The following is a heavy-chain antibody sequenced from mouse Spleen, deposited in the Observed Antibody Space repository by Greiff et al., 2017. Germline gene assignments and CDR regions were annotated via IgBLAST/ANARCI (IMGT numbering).Heavy chain of an antibody. D-gene: IGHD2-3*01. CDR2: IWTGGGT. V-gene: IGHV2-9-1*01. CDR3: ARKCDGYYEDAMDY. J-gene: IGHJ4*01. Sequence: VKLMESGPGLVAPSQSLSITCTVSGFSLTSYAISWVRQPPGKGLEWLGVIWTGGGTNYNSALKSRLSISKDNSKSQVFLKMNSLQTDDTARYYCARKCDGYYEDAMDYWGQGTSVTVSS. CDR1: GFSLTSYA.